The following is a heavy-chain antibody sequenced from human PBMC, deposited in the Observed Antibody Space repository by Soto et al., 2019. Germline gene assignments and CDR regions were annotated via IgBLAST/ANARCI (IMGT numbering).Heavy chain of an antibody. Sequence: GESVKISCKGSGYSFTSYWISWVRQMPGKGLEWMGRIDPSDSYTNYSPSFQGHVTISADKSISTAYLQWSSLKASDTAMYYCAIGAGVKYDSSGYTAPDAFDIWGQGTMVTVSS. V-gene: IGHV5-10-1*01. CDR1: GYSFTSYW. CDR3: AIGAGVKYDSSGYTAPDAFDI. D-gene: IGHD3-22*01. CDR2: IDPSDSYT. J-gene: IGHJ3*02.